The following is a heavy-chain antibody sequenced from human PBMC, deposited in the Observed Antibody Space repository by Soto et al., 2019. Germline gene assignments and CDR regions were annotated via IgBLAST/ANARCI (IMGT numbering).Heavy chain of an antibody. CDR1: GFAFKNYG. Sequence: PGGSLRLSCTVSGFAFKNYGINWVRQAPGKGLEWVSSISKSDYTYYSDSVTGRFTISRDNAKNSVSLQMNTLRVEDTAVYYCAREDSIIIPAVSDFWGQGTLVTVSS. CDR3: AREDSIIIPAVSDF. CDR2: ISKSDYT. J-gene: IGHJ4*02. D-gene: IGHD2-2*01. V-gene: IGHV3-21*01.